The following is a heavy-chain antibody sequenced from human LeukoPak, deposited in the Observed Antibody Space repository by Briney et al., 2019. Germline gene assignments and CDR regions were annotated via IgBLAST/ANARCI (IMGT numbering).Heavy chain of an antibody. CDR2: IRSKTDGGTT. D-gene: IGHD3-10*01. CDR1: GLTFSNAW. J-gene: IGHJ3*02. CDR3: ITDITMVWGVIITIHAFDI. Sequence: GGSLRLSCAASGLTFSNAWMSWVRQAPGKGLEWVGRIRSKTDGGTTDYAAPVKGRFTISRDDSKNTLYLQMNSLETEDTAVYYCITDITMVWGVIITIHAFDIWGQGTMVTVSS. V-gene: IGHV3-15*01.